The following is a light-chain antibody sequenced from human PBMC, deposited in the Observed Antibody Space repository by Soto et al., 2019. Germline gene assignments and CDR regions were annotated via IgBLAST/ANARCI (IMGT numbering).Light chain of an antibody. V-gene: IGKV3-20*01. CDR1: QTVSSSY. CDR3: QRLKR. CDR2: GAS. Sequence: IVLTQSPGTLSFSPGERATLSCMASQTVSSSYSTWYQQKPGQAPRLLIYGASSRATGIPDRFSGSGSATDFSLTISRLKPEAFAGYYCQRLKRFGQGNKVEIK. J-gene: IGKJ1*01.